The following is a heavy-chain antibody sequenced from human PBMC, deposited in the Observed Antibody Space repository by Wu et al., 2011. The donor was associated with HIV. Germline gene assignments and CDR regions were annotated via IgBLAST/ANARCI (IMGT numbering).Heavy chain of an antibody. V-gene: IGHV1-69*05. CDR3: ASSSRLGRNFDSELEY. CDR2: II. D-gene: IGHD3-9*01. J-gene: IGHJ4*02. CDR1: GTVFANHG. Sequence: VQSRVEQKRPGASVRLSCKASGTVFANHGITWVRQAPGQGLEWMGGIIHAQRFQGRLTITTDESTSTAFMELSSLRSEDTAVYYCASSSRLGRNFDSELEYWGQGTPVTVSS.